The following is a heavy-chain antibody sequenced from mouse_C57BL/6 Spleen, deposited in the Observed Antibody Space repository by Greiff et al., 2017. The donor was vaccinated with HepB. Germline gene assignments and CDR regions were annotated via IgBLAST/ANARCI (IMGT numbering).Heavy chain of an antibody. J-gene: IGHJ1*03. CDR2: INPSTGGT. V-gene: IGHV1-42*01. D-gene: IGHD4-1*01. CDR1: GYSFTGYY. CDR3: ARTGTRYFDV. Sequence: EVQLQHSGPELVKPGASVKISCKASGYSFTGYYMNWVKQSPEKSLEWIGEINPSTGGTTYNQKFKAKATLTVDKSSSTAYMQLKSLTSEDSAVYYCARTGTRYFDVWGTGTTVTVSS.